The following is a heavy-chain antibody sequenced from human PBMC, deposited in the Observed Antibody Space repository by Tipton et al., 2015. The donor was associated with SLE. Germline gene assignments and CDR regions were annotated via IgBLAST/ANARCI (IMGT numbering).Heavy chain of an antibody. CDR3: AREYYDFRSGYLNWFDP. V-gene: IGHV4-34*01. CDR2: INHSGST. Sequence: TLSLTCAVYGGSFSGYYWSWIRQPPGKGLEWIGEINHSGSTNYNPSLKSRVTISVDTSKNQFSLKLSSVTAADTAVYYCAREYYDFRSGYLNWFDPWGQGTLVTVSS. CDR1: GGSFSGYY. J-gene: IGHJ5*02. D-gene: IGHD3-3*01.